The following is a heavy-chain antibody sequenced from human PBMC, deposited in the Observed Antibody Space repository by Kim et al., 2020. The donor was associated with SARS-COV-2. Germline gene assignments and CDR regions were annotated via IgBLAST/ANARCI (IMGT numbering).Heavy chain of an antibody. CDR3: ARWRYYYGSGSYYPYDY. V-gene: IGHV1-2*06. D-gene: IGHD3-10*01. CDR1: GYTFTGYY. Sequence: ASVKVSCKASGYTFTGYYMHWVRQAPGQGLEWMGRINPNSGGTNYAQKFQGRVTMTRDTSISTAYMELSRLRSDDTAVYYCARWRYYYGSGSYYPYDYWGQGTLVTVSS. CDR2: INPNSGGT. J-gene: IGHJ4*02.